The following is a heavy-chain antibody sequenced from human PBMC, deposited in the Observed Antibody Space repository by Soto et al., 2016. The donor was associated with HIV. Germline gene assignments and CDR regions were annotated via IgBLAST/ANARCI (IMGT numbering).Heavy chain of an antibody. CDR3: ARTYDSSSYNRRFYFDY. V-gene: IGHV1-18*01. CDR2: IDTYNRNT. CDR1: GYTFNSYA. J-gene: IGHJ4*02. D-gene: IGHD3-22*01. Sequence: QAQLVQSGAEVKKPGASLRISCKASGYTFNSYAISWVRQAPGQGLEWMGTIDTYNRNTNYPQKLQGRVTMTTDTSTNTVYLDLLSLTSDDTAVYYCARTYDSSSYNRRFYFDYWGQGTLVTVSS.